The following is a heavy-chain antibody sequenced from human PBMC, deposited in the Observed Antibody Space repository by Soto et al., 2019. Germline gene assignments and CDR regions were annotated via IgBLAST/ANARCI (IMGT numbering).Heavy chain of an antibody. Sequence: QVQLVQSGAEVKKPGSSVKVSYKASGGTFSSYAISWVRQAPGQGLEWMGGIIPIFGTANYAQKFQGRVTITADESTSTAYMELSSLRSEDTAVYYCARAHQDYPLDYYYGMDVWGQGTTVTVSS. J-gene: IGHJ6*02. CDR3: ARAHQDYPLDYYYGMDV. V-gene: IGHV1-69*01. CDR2: IIPIFGTA. CDR1: GGTFSSYA. D-gene: IGHD4-17*01.